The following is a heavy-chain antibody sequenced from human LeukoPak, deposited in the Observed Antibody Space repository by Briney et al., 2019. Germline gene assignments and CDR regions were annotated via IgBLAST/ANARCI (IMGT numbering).Heavy chain of an antibody. Sequence: ASVKVSCKASGYTFTSYDINWVRQATGQGLEWMGWMNPNSGNTNYAQKLQGRVTMTTDTSTSTAYMELRSLRSDDTAVYYCARAEGYYGSGSYSSAWYFDYWGQGTLVTVSS. J-gene: IGHJ4*02. CDR3: ARAEGYYGSGSYSSAWYFDY. CDR1: GYTFTSYD. CDR2: MNPNSGNT. D-gene: IGHD3-10*01. V-gene: IGHV1-18*01.